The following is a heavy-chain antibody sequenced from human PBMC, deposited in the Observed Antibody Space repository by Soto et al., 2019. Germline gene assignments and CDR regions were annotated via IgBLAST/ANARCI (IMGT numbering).Heavy chain of an antibody. J-gene: IGHJ4*02. Sequence: GGSLRLSCTASGFTFSSNAMNWVRQAPGKGLEWVSYISSSSSTIYYADSVKGRFTISRDNAKNSLYLQMNSLRAEDAAVYYCARDYSSYGPFDYWGQGTLFTVSS. CDR1: GFTFSSNA. CDR2: ISSSSSTI. CDR3: ARDYSSYGPFDY. D-gene: IGHD5-18*01. V-gene: IGHV3-48*01.